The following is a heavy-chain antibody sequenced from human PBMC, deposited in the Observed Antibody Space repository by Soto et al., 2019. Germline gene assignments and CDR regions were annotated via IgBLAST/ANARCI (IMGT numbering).Heavy chain of an antibody. J-gene: IGHJ6*03. CDR2: ISYDGSNK. V-gene: IGHV3-30*18. D-gene: IGHD3-10*01. CDR3: AKVSVVSENYYYYYMDV. Sequence: HPGGSLRLSCAASGFTFSSYGMHWVRQAPGKGLEWVAVISYDGSNKYYADSVKGRFTISRDNSKNTLYLQMNSLRAEDTAVYYCAKVSVVSENYYYYYMDVWGKGTTVTVSS. CDR1: GFTFSSYG.